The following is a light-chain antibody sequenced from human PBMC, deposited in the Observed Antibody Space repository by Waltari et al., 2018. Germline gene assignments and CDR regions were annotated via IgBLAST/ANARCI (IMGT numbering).Light chain of an antibody. CDR1: QSIGKY. Sequence: VLTQPHGTLSLFLGAGATLFCRASQSIGKYLIWYQQKPGQAPSLLIYGASTRDTGIPARFSGGGSGTDFSLSITRLEPEDFAVYYCQHYVRLPATFGQGTTVEI. CDR3: QHYVRLPAT. J-gene: IGKJ1*01. V-gene: IGKV3-20*01. CDR2: GAS.